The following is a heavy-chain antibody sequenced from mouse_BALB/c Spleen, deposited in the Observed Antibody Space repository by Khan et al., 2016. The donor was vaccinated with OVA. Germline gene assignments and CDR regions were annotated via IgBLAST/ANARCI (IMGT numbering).Heavy chain of an antibody. Sequence: EVQLQESGPGLVKPSQSLSLTCTVTGYSITSDYAWNWIRQFPGNKLEWMGYINYSGGTSYLPSLKSRISITRDTSKNQFFLQLNSVTTEDSATYYYARWFAYWGQGTLVTVS. V-gene: IGHV3-2*02. CDR2: INYSGGT. CDR1: GYSITSDYA. CDR3: ARWFAY. J-gene: IGHJ3*01.